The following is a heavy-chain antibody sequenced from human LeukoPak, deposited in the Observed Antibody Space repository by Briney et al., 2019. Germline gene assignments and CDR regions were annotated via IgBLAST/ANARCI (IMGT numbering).Heavy chain of an antibody. J-gene: IGHJ4*02. CDR3: ARVWAALVRRYFDS. CDR1: GGSLSGYY. CDR2: FYYSGST. D-gene: IGHD6-6*01. V-gene: IGHV4-34*01. Sequence: SETLSLTCAVYGGSLSGYYWSWIRQPPGKGLEWIGSFYYSGSTYYNPSLRSRVTISVDTSKNQFSLKLSSVTAADTAVYYCARVWAALVRRYFDSWGQGTLVTVSS.